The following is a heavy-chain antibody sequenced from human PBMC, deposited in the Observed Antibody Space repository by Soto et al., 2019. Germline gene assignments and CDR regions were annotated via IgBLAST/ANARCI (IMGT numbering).Heavy chain of an antibody. Sequence: EGSLRLSCASSGFTFSSYAMHWVRQAPGKGLEYVSAISSNGGSTYYANSVKGRFTSSRDNSKNTLYIQMGSLRAEDMAVYYCAREYSGYDLSAFDMWGLGTIVTVSS. CDR1: GFTFSSYA. CDR3: AREYSGYDLSAFDM. J-gene: IGHJ3*02. D-gene: IGHD5-12*01. V-gene: IGHV3-64*01. CDR2: ISSNGGST.